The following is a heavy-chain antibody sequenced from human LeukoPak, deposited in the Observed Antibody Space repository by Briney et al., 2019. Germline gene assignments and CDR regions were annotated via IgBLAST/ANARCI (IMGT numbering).Heavy chain of an antibody. CDR1: GGSFIGIH. V-gene: IGHV4-34*01. CDR2: INHSGST. CDR3: AKSGGYGLIDY. J-gene: IGHJ4*02. Sequence: SETLSLTCAVYGGSFIGIHSNWIRQAQGKGLEWIGDINHSGSTNYNPSLQSRVTISIETSKNQISLRLNSVTAADTAIYYCAKSGGYGLIDYWGQGTLVTVSS. D-gene: IGHD1-26*01.